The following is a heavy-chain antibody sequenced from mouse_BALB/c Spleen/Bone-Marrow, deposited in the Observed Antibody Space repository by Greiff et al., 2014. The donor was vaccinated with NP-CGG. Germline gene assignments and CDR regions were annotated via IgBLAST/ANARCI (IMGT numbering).Heavy chain of an antibody. CDR1: GFTFSSYG. D-gene: IGHD2-4*01. Sequence: EVMLVESGGDLVKPGGSLKLSCAASGFTFSSYGMSWVRQTPDKRLEWVATISSGGSYTYYPDSVKGRFTISRDNAKNTLYLQRSSLKSEDTAMYYCARQEITTRNAWFAYWGQGTLVTVSA. CDR2: ISSGGSYT. J-gene: IGHJ3*01. CDR3: ARQEITTRNAWFAY. V-gene: IGHV5-6*01.